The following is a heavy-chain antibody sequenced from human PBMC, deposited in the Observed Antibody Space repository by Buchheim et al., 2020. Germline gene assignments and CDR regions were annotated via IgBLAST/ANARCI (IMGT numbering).Heavy chain of an antibody. CDR3: ARDVGYSGSYLQWFDP. Sequence: QLQLQESGPGLVKPSETLSLTCTVSGGSISSSSYYWGWIRQPPGKGLEWIGSIYYSGSTYYNPSLKSRATISVDTSKHQFSLKLSSVTAADTAVYYCARDVGYSGSYLQWFDPWGQGTL. CDR1: GGSISSSSYY. D-gene: IGHD1-26*01. V-gene: IGHV4-39*07. CDR2: IYYSGST. J-gene: IGHJ5*02.